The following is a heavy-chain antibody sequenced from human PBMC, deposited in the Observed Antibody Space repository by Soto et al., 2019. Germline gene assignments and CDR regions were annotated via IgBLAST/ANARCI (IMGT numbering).Heavy chain of an antibody. J-gene: IGHJ2*01. CDR3: ANLGGTSRLWYFDL. CDR2: INGDGSST. Sequence: EVQLVESGGGLVQPGGSLRLSCAASGFTFSRYWMYWVRQAPWKGLVWVSRINGDGSSTTYADSVKGRFTISRDNANNALHLQMNIERAEDTGLYYCANLGGTSRLWYFDLWGRGTLVTVSS. CDR1: GFTFSRYW. V-gene: IGHV3-74*01. D-gene: IGHD1-26*01.